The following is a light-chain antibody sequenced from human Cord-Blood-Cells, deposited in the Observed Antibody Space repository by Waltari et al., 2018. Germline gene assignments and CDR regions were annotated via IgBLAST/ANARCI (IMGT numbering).Light chain of an antibody. J-gene: IGKJ2*01. CDR1: QGIRND. CDR3: LQDYNYPDT. V-gene: IGKV1-6*01. Sequence: AIQMTQSPSSLSASVGDRVTITCRASQGIRNDLGWYQQKPGKAPKLLIYAASSLQSGVPSRFSGSGSGTDFTLTISILQPEDCATYYCLQDYNYPDTLGQGTKLEIK. CDR2: AAS.